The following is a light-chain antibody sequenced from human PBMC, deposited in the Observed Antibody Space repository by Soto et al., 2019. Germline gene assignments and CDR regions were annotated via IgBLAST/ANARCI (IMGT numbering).Light chain of an antibody. J-gene: IGLJ3*02. CDR1: DSNIGSNT. CDR2: TND. CDR3: ATWDDNLNGPV. V-gene: IGLV1-44*01. Sequence: QSVLTQPPSASGTPGQRVTISCSGSDSNIGSNTVNWYQHLPGTASKLLINTNDQRPSGVPDRFSGSKSGTSASLAISGLQSDDEADYYCATWDDNLNGPVFGGGTKVTVL.